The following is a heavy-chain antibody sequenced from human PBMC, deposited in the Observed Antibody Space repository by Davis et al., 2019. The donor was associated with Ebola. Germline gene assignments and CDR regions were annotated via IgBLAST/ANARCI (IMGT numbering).Heavy chain of an antibody. CDR2: INPNSGGT. CDR3: ARVGGRTVTTFDY. Sequence: ASVQVSCKASGYTFTGYYMHWVRQAPGQGLEWMGWINPNSGGTNYAQKFQGWVTMTRDTSISTAYMELSRLRSDDTAVYYCARVGGRTVTTFDYWGQGTLVTVSS. CDR1: GYTFTGYY. V-gene: IGHV1-2*04. J-gene: IGHJ4*02. D-gene: IGHD4-17*01.